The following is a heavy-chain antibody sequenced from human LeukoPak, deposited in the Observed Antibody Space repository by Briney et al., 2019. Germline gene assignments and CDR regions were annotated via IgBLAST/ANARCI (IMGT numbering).Heavy chain of an antibody. D-gene: IGHD2-2*02. J-gene: IGHJ5*02. CDR3: ASGSASPKYQLLYRGGFDP. V-gene: IGHV3-21*01. Sequence: GGSLRLSCAASGFTFSSYSMNWVRQAPGKGLERVSSISSSSSYIYYADSVKGRFTISRDNAKNSLYLQMNSLRAEDTAVYYCASGSASPKYQLLYRGGFDPWGQGTLVTVSS. CDR1: GFTFSSYS. CDR2: ISSSSSYI.